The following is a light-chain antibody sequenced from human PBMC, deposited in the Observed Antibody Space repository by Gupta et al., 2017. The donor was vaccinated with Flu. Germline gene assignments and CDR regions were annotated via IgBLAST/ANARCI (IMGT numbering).Light chain of an antibody. CDR1: LNINIY. V-gene: IGKV1-39*01. Sequence: DIQMTQSPSSLSASVGDRVTITCRASLNINIYLNWYRHSPGRAPELLIYTASRLHSGVPSRFSGSGSGTDFTLTIGSLQPEDSATYFCQQSDTSPWTFGQGTKVEIK. J-gene: IGKJ1*01. CDR3: QQSDTSPWT. CDR2: TAS.